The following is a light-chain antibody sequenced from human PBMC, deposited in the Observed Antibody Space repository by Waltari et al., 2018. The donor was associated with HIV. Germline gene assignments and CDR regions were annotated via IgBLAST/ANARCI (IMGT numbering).Light chain of an antibody. CDR3: QQYFSTPYT. CDR1: QSVLYSSNNKSY. CDR2: WAS. V-gene: IGKV4-1*01. Sequence: DIVMTQSPDSPAVSLGERATINCKSSQSVLYSSNNKSYLTWYQQKPGQPPKLLIYWASTRESGVPDRFNGSGSGTDFTLTISSLQAEDVAVYYCQQYFSTPYTFGQGTKLEIK. J-gene: IGKJ2*01.